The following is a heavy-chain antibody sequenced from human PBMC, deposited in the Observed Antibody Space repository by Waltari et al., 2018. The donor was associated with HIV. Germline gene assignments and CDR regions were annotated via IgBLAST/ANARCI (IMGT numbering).Heavy chain of an antibody. Sequence: QLQLQESGPGLVKPSETLSLTCTVSGGSISSSSYYWGWIRQPPGKGLEWLGSVYYSGSTYSNPSLKSRVTISVDTSKNQFSLKLRSLTAADTAVYYCARLIRTYYYGSGSSLDIWGQGTMVTVSS. CDR2: VYYSGST. J-gene: IGHJ3*02. CDR3: ARLIRTYYYGSGSSLDI. D-gene: IGHD3-10*01. CDR1: GGSISSSSYY. V-gene: IGHV4-39*01.